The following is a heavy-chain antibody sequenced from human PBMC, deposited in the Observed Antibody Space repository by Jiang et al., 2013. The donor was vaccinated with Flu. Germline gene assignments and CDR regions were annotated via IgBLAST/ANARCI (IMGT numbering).Heavy chain of an antibody. CDR1: GGSISSSSYY. D-gene: IGHD1-26*01. J-gene: IGHJ4*02. CDR2: IYYSGST. V-gene: IGHV4-39*01. Sequence: LLKPSETLSLTCTVSGGSISSSSYYWGWIRQPPGKGLEWIGSIYYSGSTYYNPSLKSRVTISVDTSKNQFSLKLSSVTAADTAVYYCARTGSYYYSSGRDYWGPGEPWSPSP. CDR3: ARTGSYYYSSGRDY.